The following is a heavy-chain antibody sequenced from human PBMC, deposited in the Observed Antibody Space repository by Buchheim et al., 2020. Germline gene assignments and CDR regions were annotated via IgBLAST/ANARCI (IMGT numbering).Heavy chain of an antibody. CDR1: GFTFSSYA. J-gene: IGHJ4*02. CDR2: IRGSGGST. D-gene: IGHD5-12*01. Sequence: EVQLLESGGGLVQPGGSLRLSCAASGFTFSSYAMSWVRQAPGKGLEWVSAIRGSGGSTYYADSVKGRFTISRDNSKNTMYLQMNSLRAEDTAVYYCAKDALDIVATIGLDYFDYWGQGT. V-gene: IGHV3-23*01. CDR3: AKDALDIVATIGLDYFDY.